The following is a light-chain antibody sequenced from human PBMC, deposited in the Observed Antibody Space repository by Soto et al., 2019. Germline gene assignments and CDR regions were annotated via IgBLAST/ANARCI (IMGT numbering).Light chain of an antibody. CDR3: CSYAVSSWV. CDR2: DVS. Sequence: QSVLTQPRSVSGSPGQSVTISCTGTSSDVGGYNYVSWYQQHPGKAPKLMIYDVSKRPSGVPDRFSGSKSGNTASLTISGLQAEGEADYYCCSYAVSSWVFGGGTKVTVL. J-gene: IGLJ3*02. V-gene: IGLV2-11*01. CDR1: SSDVGGYNY.